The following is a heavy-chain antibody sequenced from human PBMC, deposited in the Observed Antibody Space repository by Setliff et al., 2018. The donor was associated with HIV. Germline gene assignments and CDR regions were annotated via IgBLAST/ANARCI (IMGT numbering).Heavy chain of an antibody. V-gene: IGHV4-59*06. CDR2: IYYSGST. CDR3: ARVLEQVVSDY. J-gene: IGHJ4*02. Sequence: SETLSLTCTVSGGSISSHYWSWIRQHPGKGLEWIGYIYYSGSTYYNPSLKSRVTISVDTSKNQFSLKLSSVTAADTAVYYCARVLEQVVSDYWGQGTLVTVSS. D-gene: IGHD6-6*01. CDR1: GGSISSHY.